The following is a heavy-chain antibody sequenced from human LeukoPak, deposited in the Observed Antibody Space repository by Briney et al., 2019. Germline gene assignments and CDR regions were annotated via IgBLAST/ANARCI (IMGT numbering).Heavy chain of an antibody. J-gene: IGHJ6*02. V-gene: IGHV4-39*01. CDR2: IYDSGTT. CDR3: ARHEANTVYYHYGMDV. D-gene: IGHD4/OR15-4a*01. CDR1: GGSISSSTYY. Sequence: SETLSLTCTVSGGSISSSTYYWGWIRQPPGKGLEWIGTIYDSGTTYYNPSLKSRVTISVDTSKNQFSLKLTSVTAADTAVYYCARHEANTVYYHYGMDVCGQGTTVTVSS.